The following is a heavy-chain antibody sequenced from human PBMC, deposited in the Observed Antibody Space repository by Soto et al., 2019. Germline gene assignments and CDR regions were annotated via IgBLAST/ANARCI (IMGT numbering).Heavy chain of an antibody. V-gene: IGHV1-3*01. J-gene: IGHJ3*01. CDR3: GSGFRALPGTAYDGFDV. CDR2: INAGKDDT. Sequence: ASVKVSCKTSGYNFATYSIHWLRQAPGQGLEWLGWINAGKDDTKYSDKFEGRVTISGDTSATTVYMELRSLRSEDTAVYYCGSGFRALPGTAYDGFDVWGRGTLVTVSS. CDR1: GYNFATYS. D-gene: IGHD1-1*01.